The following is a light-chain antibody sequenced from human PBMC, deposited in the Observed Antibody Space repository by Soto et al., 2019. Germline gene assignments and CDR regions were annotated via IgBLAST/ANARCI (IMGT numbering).Light chain of an antibody. V-gene: IGKV1-33*01. J-gene: IGKJ5*01. CDR3: QQYYNLPIT. CDR1: QDISNH. Sequence: DIQMTHSPSSLSASVLDIVTITFQSSQDISNHLNLYQQKPGKAPKLLIYDASNLETGVPSRFSGSGSGTDFTVTISSLQPEDFATYSCQQYYNLPITFGQGTRLEIK. CDR2: DAS.